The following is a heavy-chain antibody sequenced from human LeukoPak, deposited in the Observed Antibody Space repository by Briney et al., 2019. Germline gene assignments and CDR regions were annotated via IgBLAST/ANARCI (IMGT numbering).Heavy chain of an antibody. CDR1: GGSVSSTTYY. D-gene: IGHD3-10*01. CDR2: INYSGST. J-gene: IGHJ4*02. Sequence: SETLSLTCTVSGGSVSSTTYYWSWIRQPPGKGLEWIASINYSGSTYYNPSLESRVTISVDTFENQFSLKLSSVTAADTAVYYCARYVVYGSGKYYFDYWGQGTLVTVSS. V-gene: IGHV4-39*01. CDR3: ARYVVYGSGKYYFDY.